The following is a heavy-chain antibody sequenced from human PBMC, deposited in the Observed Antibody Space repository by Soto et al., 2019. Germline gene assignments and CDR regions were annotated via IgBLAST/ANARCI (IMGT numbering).Heavy chain of an antibody. D-gene: IGHD5-12*01. CDR2: TFFRSQWYN. J-gene: IGHJ5*02. Sequence: QVQLQQSGAGLVRPSQTLSLTCSISGDSVSSNTASWNWIRQSPSRGLEWLGRTFFRSQWYNDYAVSVHTRIIINPDTSKNQFSLHLNSVTPEATAVYYCAKGDNLGPKTGYAFDPWGQGTLVAVSS. CDR1: GDSVSSNTAS. CDR3: AKGDNLGPKTGYAFDP. V-gene: IGHV6-1*01.